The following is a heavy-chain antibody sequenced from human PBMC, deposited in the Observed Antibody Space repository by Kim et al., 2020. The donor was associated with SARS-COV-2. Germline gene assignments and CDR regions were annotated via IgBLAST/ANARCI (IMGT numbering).Heavy chain of an antibody. CDR2: INTNTGSP. CDR1: GYSFTRYG. J-gene: IGHJ4*02. D-gene: IGHD3-10*01. CDR3: ARANSYYGSGSFYY. Sequence: ASVKVSCKASGYSFTRYGMNWVRLAPGHGLEGIGWINTNTGSPTYARDFAGRFVFSVDTSVSTAYLQITSLKADDTAVYFCARANSYYGSGSFYYWGQGTLVTVSS. V-gene: IGHV7-4-1*02.